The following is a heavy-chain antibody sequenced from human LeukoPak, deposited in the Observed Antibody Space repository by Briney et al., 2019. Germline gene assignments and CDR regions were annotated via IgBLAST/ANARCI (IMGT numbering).Heavy chain of an antibody. CDR3: ARDGAAAASGTWA. D-gene: IGHD6-13*01. Sequence: RGSLRLSCAASRFTPANNYMNWVRHAPGEGLEWISLTYSGGRTHYADSVKGRFTISRDNSKNTLYLQMNNVRAEDTAVYYCARDGAAAASGTWAWGQGTLVTVSS. CDR2: TYSGGRT. J-gene: IGHJ5*02. CDR1: RFTPANNY. V-gene: IGHV3-53*01.